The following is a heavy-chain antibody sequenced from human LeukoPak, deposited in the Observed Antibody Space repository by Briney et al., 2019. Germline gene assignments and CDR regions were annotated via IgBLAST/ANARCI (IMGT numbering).Heavy chain of an antibody. J-gene: IGHJ4*02. CDR1: GFTFSSYS. D-gene: IGHD6-19*01. V-gene: IGHV3-21*01. Sequence: GGSLRLSCAASGFTFSSYSMNWVRQAPGNGLEWVSSISSSSSYIYYADSVKGRFTISRDNAKNSLYLQMNSLRAEDTAVYYCARDGRAVAGTMDYWGQGTLVTVSS. CDR2: ISSSSSYI. CDR3: ARDGRAVAGTMDY.